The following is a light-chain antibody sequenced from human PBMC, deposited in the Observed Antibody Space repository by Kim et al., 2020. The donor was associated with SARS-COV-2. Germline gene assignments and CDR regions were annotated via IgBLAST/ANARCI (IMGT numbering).Light chain of an antibody. CDR3: PQSYNTPPYT. Sequence: ASVGDRVTIYCRESQYCSDYLNWSEQEPGNAPALVICAASTLQTGVPSRFSGSGSGRDFSLNISSLQPEDFATFFCPQSYNTPPYTFGQGTKLEI. J-gene: IGKJ2*01. V-gene: IGKV1-39*01. CDR2: AAS. CDR1: QYCSDY.